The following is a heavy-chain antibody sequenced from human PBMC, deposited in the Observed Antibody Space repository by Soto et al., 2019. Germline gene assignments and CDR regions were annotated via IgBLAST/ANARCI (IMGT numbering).Heavy chain of an antibody. V-gene: IGHV1-69*04. Sequence: ASVKVSCKASGGTFSSYTISWVRQAPGQGLEWMGRIIPILGIANYAQKFQGRVTITADKSTSTAYMELSSLRSEDTAVYYCARDGLLTTVTTSYYFDYWGQGTLVTVSS. J-gene: IGHJ4*02. CDR1: GGTFSSYT. CDR2: IIPILGIA. D-gene: IGHD4-17*01. CDR3: ARDGLLTTVTTSYYFDY.